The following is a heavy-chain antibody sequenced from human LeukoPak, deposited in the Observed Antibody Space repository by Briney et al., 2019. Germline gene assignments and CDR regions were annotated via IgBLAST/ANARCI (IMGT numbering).Heavy chain of an antibody. D-gene: IGHD3-3*01. V-gene: IGHV3-49*04. CDR1: GFTFGDYA. Sequence: GGSLRLSCTASGFTFGDYAMSWVRQAPGKGLKWVGFIRSKAYGGTTEYAASVKGRFTISRDDSKSIAYLQMNSLKTEDTAVYYCTRVDTIFGVVFDYWGQGTLVTVSS. CDR2: IRSKAYGGTT. CDR3: TRVDTIFGVVFDY. J-gene: IGHJ4*02.